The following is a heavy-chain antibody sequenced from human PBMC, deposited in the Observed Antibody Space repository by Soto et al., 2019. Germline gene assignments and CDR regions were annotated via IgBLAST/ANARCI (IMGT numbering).Heavy chain of an antibody. D-gene: IGHD3-10*01. CDR2: INAGNGNT. CDR3: AFHRRLWAALVP. Sequence: GASVKVSCKASGYTFTSYAMHWVRQAPGQRLEWMGWINAGNGNTKYSQKFQGRVTITRDTSASTAYMELSSLRSEDTAVYYCAFHRRLWAALVPWGQGTLVTVSS. J-gene: IGHJ4*02. V-gene: IGHV1-3*01. CDR1: GYTFTSYA.